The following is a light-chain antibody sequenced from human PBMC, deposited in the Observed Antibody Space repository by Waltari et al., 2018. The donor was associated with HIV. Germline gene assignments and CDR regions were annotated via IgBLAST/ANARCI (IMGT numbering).Light chain of an antibody. Sequence: QSALPQPPSASGSPGQPVTIPCTGTSSDVGGYNYVSWYQQYPGKAPKPTIYEVTKRPSCAPDLLSGLKVGHTAALTISRRHAEDAAVYLSISYARTNNYAVFGGRPRLSV. CDR3: ISYARTNNYAV. J-gene: IGLJ2*01. V-gene: IGLV2-8*01. CDR1: SSDVGGYNY. CDR2: EVT.